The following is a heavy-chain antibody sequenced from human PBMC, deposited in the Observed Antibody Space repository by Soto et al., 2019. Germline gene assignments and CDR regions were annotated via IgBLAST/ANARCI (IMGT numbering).Heavy chain of an antibody. CDR2: ISYDGSNK. Sequence: QVQLVESGGGVVQPGRSLRLSCAASGFTFSSYAMHWVRQAPGKGLEWVAVISYDGSNKYYADSVKDRFTISRDNSKNTLYLKMNSLRAEDTAVYYCASLMTTVVTNFDYWGQGTLVTVSS. V-gene: IGHV3-30-3*01. D-gene: IGHD4-17*01. CDR3: ASLMTTVVTNFDY. CDR1: GFTFSSYA. J-gene: IGHJ4*02.